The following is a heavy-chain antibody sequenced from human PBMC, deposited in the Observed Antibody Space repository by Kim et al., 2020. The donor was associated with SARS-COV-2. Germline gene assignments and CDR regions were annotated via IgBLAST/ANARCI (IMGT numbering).Heavy chain of an antibody. CDR1: GGSISSSNW. CDR3: SGSGLYYYDSSGPYSYDY. CDR2: IYHSGST. Sequence: SETLSLTCAVSGGSISSSNWWSWVRQPPGKGLEWIGEIYHSGSTNYNPSLKSRVTISVDKSKNQFSLKLSSVTAADTAVYYCSGSGLYYYDSSGPYSYDYWGQGTLVTVSS. D-gene: IGHD3-22*01. J-gene: IGHJ4*02. V-gene: IGHV4-4*02.